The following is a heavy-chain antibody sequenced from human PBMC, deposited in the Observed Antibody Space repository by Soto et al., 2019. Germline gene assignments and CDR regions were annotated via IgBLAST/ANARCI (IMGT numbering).Heavy chain of an antibody. J-gene: IGHJ4*02. D-gene: IGHD3-22*01. Sequence: SETLSLTCTVSGGSISSSSYYWGWIRQPPGKGLEWIGSMFYSGNTYYNPSLKSRVTLSIDTSKNQFSLKLNSVTAADTAVYYCVSPEGYYDSSGYTLDYWGQGTLVTVSS. CDR1: GGSISSSSYY. V-gene: IGHV4-39*01. CDR3: VSPEGYYDSSGYTLDY. CDR2: MFYSGNT.